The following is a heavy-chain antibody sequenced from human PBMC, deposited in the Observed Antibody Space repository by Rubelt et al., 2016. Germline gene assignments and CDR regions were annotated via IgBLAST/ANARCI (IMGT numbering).Heavy chain of an antibody. CDR1: GFSLSTSGVG. CDR2: IYWDDDK. J-gene: IGHJ3*01. D-gene: IGHD6-13*01. V-gene: IGHV2-5*02. Sequence: QITLKESGPTLVKPTQTLTLTCTFSGFSLSTSGVGVGWIRQPPGKALEWLALIYWDDDKRYSPSLKCRLTSTKETAKNQVVLTMTNMEPVDTATYYCAYEGGKAPQLWGQGTMVTVSS. CDR3: AYEGGKAPQL.